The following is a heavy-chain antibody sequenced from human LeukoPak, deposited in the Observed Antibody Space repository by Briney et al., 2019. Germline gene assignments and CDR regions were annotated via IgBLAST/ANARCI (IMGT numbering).Heavy chain of an antibody. V-gene: IGHV1-2*02. D-gene: IGHD5-18*01. J-gene: IGHJ4*02. CDR3: AREGRVDSAVVLFDY. CDR1: GYTFTGYY. CDR2: INPNSGGT. Sequence: ASVKISCKASGYTFTGYYMHWVRQAPGQGLEWMGWINPNSGGTNYAQKFQGRVTMTRDTSISTAYMELRRLRSDDTAVYYCAREGRVDSAVVLFDYWGQGTLDTVSS.